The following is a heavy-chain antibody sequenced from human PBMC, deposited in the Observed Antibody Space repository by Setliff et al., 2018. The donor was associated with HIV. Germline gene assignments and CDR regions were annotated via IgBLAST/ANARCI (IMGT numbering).Heavy chain of an antibody. CDR3: ARGSDYIWGNYRFPFDY. CDR2: INNSGST. CDR1: YDSIRSYS. J-gene: IGHJ4*02. Sequence: PSETLSLTCTVSYDSIRSYSWSWIRQPPGKGLEWIGYINNSGSTNSNPSLKSRVTISVDASKNQFSLKLSSVTAADTALYYCARGSDYIWGNYRFPFDYWGQGTLVTVSS. D-gene: IGHD3-16*02. V-gene: IGHV4-59*12.